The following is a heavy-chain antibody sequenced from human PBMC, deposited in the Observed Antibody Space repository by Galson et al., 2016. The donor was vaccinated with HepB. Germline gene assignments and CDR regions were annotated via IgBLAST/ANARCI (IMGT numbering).Heavy chain of an antibody. Sequence: SETLSLTCAVYGGSLRGYCWSWIRQPPGKGLEWIAEINHSGSTNYNPSLKSRVIISLDTSRNQFSLKLSSVTAADTAMYFCARQTHYDSSAYPFDIWGQGTMVTVSS. CDR1: GGSLRGYC. V-gene: IGHV4-34*01. D-gene: IGHD3-22*01. CDR3: ARQTHYDSSAYPFDI. CDR2: INHSGST. J-gene: IGHJ3*02.